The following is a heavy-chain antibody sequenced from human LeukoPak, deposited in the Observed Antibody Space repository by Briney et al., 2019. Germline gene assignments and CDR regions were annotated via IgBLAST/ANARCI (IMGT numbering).Heavy chain of an antibody. V-gene: IGHV4-4*07. Sequence: PSETLSLTCTVSGGSISSYYWSWIRQPAGKGLEWIGRIYTSGSTNYNPSLKSRVTMSVDTPKNQFSLKLSSVTAADTAVYYCARVRGYYYDSSGYCDYWGQGTLVTVSS. CDR2: IYTSGST. CDR1: GGSISSYY. J-gene: IGHJ4*02. CDR3: ARVRGYYYDSSGYCDY. D-gene: IGHD3-22*01.